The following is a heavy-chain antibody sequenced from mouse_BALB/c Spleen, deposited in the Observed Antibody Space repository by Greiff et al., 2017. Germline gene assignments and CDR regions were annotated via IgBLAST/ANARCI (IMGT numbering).Heavy chain of an antibody. J-gene: IGHJ2*01. CDR1: GFTFSSYT. Sequence: EVKLVESGGGLVKPGGSLKLSCAASGFTFSSYTMSWVRQTPEKRLEWVATISSGGSYTYYPDSVKGRFTISRDNAKNTLYLQMSSLKSEDTAMYYCTRAMGYWGQGTTLTVSS. D-gene: IGHD1-1*02. CDR3: TRAMGY. V-gene: IGHV5-6-4*01. CDR2: ISSGGSYT.